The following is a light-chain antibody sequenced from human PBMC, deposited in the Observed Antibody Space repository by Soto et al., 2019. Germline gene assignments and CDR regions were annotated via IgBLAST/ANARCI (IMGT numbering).Light chain of an antibody. V-gene: IGLV2-23*01. CDR3: CSYTGSSSPLV. CDR1: SRDVGSYNL. CDR2: EAV. J-gene: IGLJ2*01. Sequence: QSVLTQPASVSGSPGQSITISCTGTSRDVGSYNLVSWYQQHPGKAPKLIIYEAVEWPSGISNRFSGFKSGNTASLTISGLQADDEAYYYCCSYTGSSSPLVLGGGTQLTVL.